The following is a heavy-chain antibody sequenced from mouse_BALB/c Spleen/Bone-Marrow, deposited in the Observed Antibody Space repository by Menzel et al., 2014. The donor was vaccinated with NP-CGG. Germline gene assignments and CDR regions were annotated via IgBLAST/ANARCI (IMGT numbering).Heavy chain of an antibody. CDR1: GYAFSSSW. CDR3: ASGSSSFAY. Sequence: VQRVESGPELVKPGASVKISCKASGYAFSSSWMNWVKRRPGQGLEWIGRIYPGDGDTNYNGKFKGKATLTADKSSSTAYMQLSSLTSVDSAVYFCASGSSSFAYWGQGTLVTVSA. J-gene: IGHJ3*01. CDR2: IYPGDGDT. D-gene: IGHD1-1*01. V-gene: IGHV1-82*01.